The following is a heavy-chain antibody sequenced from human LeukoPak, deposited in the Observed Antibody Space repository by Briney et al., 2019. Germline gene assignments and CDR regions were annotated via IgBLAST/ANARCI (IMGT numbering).Heavy chain of an antibody. CDR1: GYTFTSYY. CDR2: INPSGGST. Sequence: GASVKVSCKASGYTFTSYYMHWVRQAPGQGLEWLGIINPSGGSTSYAQKFQGRVTMTRDTSTSTVYMELSSLRSEDTAVYYCARDGYSYGQGRCYYYYYMDVWGKGTTVTVSS. J-gene: IGHJ6*03. CDR3: ARDGYSYGQGRCYYYYYMDV. D-gene: IGHD5-18*01. V-gene: IGHV1-46*01.